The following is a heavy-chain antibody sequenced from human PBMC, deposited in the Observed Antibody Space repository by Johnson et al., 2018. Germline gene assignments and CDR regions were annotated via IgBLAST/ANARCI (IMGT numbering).Heavy chain of an antibody. Sequence: VQLVQSGGGLVQPGGSLKLSCAASGFTFSGSAMHWVRQASGKGLEWVGRLRRKANSYATAYAASMKGRFTLSRDDSKITAYLQMASRKTEDTAVDYCTRLRTTVNSYSYDMDVGGKGTTVTVSS. J-gene: IGHJ6*03. CDR1: GFTFSGSA. CDR3: TRLRTTVNSYSYDMDV. V-gene: IGHV3-73*01. D-gene: IGHD4-11*01. CDR2: LRRKANSYAT.